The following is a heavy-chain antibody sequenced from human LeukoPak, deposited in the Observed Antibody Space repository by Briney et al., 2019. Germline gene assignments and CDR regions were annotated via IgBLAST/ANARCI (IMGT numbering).Heavy chain of an antibody. CDR1: GFTFSSYA. V-gene: IGHV3-23*01. J-gene: IGHJ4*02. D-gene: IGHD3-3*01. CDR3: AKGHYDFRDY. Sequence: GGFLRLSCAASGFTFSSYAMSWVRQAPGKGLEWVSSITGDDSTYYADSVKGRFTISRDTSSNTLYLQMNSLRAEDTALYYCAKGHYDFRDYWGQGTLVTVSS. CDR2: ITGDDST.